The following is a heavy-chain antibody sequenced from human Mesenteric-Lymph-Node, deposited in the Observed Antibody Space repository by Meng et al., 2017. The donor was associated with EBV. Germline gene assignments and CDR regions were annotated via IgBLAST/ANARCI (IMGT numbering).Heavy chain of an antibody. CDR2: INHRGRL. CDR3: ARVTVTGGYYFDY. Sequence: QVRPQEWGPGMEKAAGTLALTCACSGGSIRSSNWWSWVRQRQGKGLEWIGEINHRGRLSYSPSLKSRVRLSVEKSKNHFSLNLSSVTAADTAVYYCARVTVTGGYYFDYWGQGSLVTVSS. CDR1: GGSIRSSNW. V-gene: IGHV4-4*02. D-gene: IGHD4-17*01. J-gene: IGHJ4*02.